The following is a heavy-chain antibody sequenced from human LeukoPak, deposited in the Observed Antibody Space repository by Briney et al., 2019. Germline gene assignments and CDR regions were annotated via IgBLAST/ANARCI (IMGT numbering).Heavy chain of an antibody. CDR1: GFNFSSCG. Sequence: GGSLRLSCAASGFNFSSCGMHWVRQAPGKGLEWVALIWYDGSKKYYVDSVKGRFTISRDNSKSTLYLQMNSLRAEDTALYYCAKEKGNWGSSYDYWGQGTLVTVSS. D-gene: IGHD7-27*01. J-gene: IGHJ4*02. CDR3: AKEKGNWGSSYDY. V-gene: IGHV3-33*03. CDR2: IWYDGSKK.